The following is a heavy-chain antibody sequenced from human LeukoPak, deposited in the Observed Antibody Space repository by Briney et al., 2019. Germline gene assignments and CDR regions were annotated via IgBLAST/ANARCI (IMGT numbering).Heavy chain of an antibody. J-gene: IGHJ4*02. V-gene: IGHV1-18*01. CDR1: GDTFTKFG. Sequence: ASVKVSCKASGDTFTKFGINWVRQAHGRGLEWMAWISVYNGNTKYAQKLQGRVTMTRDTSISTAYMELSRLRSDDTAVYYCARGDSSSWYRLDYWGQGTLVTVSS. CDR3: ARGDSSSWYRLDY. D-gene: IGHD6-13*01. CDR2: ISVYNGNT.